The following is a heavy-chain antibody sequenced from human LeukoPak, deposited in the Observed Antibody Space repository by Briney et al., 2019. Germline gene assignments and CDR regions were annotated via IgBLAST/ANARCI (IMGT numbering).Heavy chain of an antibody. Sequence: GASVKVSCKASGGTFSSYAISWVRQAPGQGLEWMGIINPSGGSTSYAQKFQGRVTMTRDMSTSTVYMELSSLRSEDTAVYYCASGGSGRPFDYWGQGTLVTVSS. V-gene: IGHV1-46*01. CDR3: ASGGSGRPFDY. D-gene: IGHD3-10*01. CDR1: GGTFSSYA. CDR2: INPSGGST. J-gene: IGHJ4*02.